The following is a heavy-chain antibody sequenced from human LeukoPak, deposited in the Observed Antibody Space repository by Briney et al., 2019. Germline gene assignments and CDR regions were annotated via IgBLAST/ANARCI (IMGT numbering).Heavy chain of an antibody. D-gene: IGHD6-13*01. J-gene: IGHJ4*02. CDR1: GGSFSGYY. CDR2: INHSGST. Sequence: PSGTLSLTCAVYGGSFSGYYWSWIRQPPGKGLEWIGEINHSGSTNYNPSLKSRVTISVDTSKNQFSLKLSSVTVADTAVYYCARLDDRAARIAVGRSSTWSSRRGFDYWGQGTLVTVSS. V-gene: IGHV4-34*01. CDR3: ARLDDRAARIAVGRSSTWSSRRGFDY.